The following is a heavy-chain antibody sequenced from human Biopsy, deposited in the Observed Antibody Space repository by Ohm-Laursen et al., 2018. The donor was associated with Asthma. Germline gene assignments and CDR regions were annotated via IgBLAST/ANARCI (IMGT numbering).Heavy chain of an antibody. V-gene: IGHV3-30*03. Sequence: SLRLSCVASGFVFSQCGMHWVRQGPGKGLEWVALISSDGHNKYYEDSVKGRFTISRDNSRNRLYLQINSLTVEDSAVYFCARQSGQEYGDSIPFDTWGQGTKVAVSS. J-gene: IGHJ3*02. D-gene: IGHD3-22*01. CDR2: ISSDGHNK. CDR3: ARQSGQEYGDSIPFDT. CDR1: GFVFSQCG.